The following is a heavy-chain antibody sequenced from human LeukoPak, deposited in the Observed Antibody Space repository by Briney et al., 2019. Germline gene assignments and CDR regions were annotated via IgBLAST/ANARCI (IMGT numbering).Heavy chain of an antibody. CDR2: IYSGGNT. CDR3: ARRAGEYSHPYDY. D-gene: IGHD4-17*01. V-gene: IGHV3-53*01. CDR1: GFTVSINS. Sequence: GGSLRLSCTVSGFTVSINSMSWVRQAPGKGLEWVSFIYSGGNTHYSDSVKGRFTISRDNSKNTLYLQMNSLRAENTAVYYCARRAGEYSHPYDYWGQGTLVTVSS. J-gene: IGHJ4*02.